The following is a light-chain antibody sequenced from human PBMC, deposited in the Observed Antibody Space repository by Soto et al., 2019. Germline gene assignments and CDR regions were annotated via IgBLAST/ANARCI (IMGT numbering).Light chain of an antibody. CDR3: QKYTNSPRT. Sequence: EIVRTQSPATLSLSPGQGSALSCVARQSPTTDLAWYQQTHGQPNRLIIYGAYTRATDFPDRFSGSGSGTEFTPTISRLQSEDSAVYYRQKYTNSPRTFGQGTKVDIK. CDR2: GAY. CDR1: QSPTTD. J-gene: IGKJ1*01. V-gene: IGKV3-15*01.